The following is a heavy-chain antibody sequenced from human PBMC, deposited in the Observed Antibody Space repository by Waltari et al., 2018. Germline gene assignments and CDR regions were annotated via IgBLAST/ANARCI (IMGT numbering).Heavy chain of an antibody. J-gene: IGHJ4*02. Sequence: EVQLLESGGGLVQPGGSLRLSCAASGFTFSLHSMSWVRRAQGKGVEWVSAISGSGGSKYYADSVKGRFTISRDNSKNTLYLQMNSLRAEDTAVYYCAKLFRLLEPCFDYWGQGTLVTVSS. D-gene: IGHD1-1*01. V-gene: IGHV3-23*01. CDR3: AKLFRLLEPCFDY. CDR1: GFTFSLHS. CDR2: ISGSGGSK.